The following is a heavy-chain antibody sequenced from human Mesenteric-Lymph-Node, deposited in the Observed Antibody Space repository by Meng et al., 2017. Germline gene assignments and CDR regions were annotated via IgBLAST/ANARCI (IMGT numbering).Heavy chain of an antibody. CDR3: ARDWDGYNYYDL. Sequence: LRLSCTVSGGSINSGRDLWGWIRQPAGKGLEWIGRVYNSGNTHYNPSLESRVTISIDTFKNVFSLTLTSVTAADTAVYYCARDWDGYNYYDLWGHGILVNVSS. D-gene: IGHD5-24*01. J-gene: IGHJ4*01. V-gene: IGHV4-61*02. CDR2: VYNSGNT. CDR1: GGSINSGRDL.